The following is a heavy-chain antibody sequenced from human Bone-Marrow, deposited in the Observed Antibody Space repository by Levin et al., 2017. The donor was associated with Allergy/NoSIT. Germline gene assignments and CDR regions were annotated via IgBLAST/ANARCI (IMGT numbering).Heavy chain of an antibody. J-gene: IGHJ6*03. CDR1: GFTFSDYY. D-gene: IGHD4-17*01. Sequence: GGSLRLSCGASGFTFSDYYMDWVRQAPGKGLEWVGRIRDKSHHYTTEYAASVKGRFTISRDDSNNSLYLQMNSLKTEDTAVDFCGRGRVPTTVTYYFYMDVWGKGTTVTVSS. CDR3: GRGRVPTTVTYYFYMDV. V-gene: IGHV3-72*01. CDR2: IRDKSHHYTT.